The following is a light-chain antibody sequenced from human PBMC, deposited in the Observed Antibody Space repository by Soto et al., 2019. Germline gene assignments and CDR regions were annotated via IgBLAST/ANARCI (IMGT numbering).Light chain of an antibody. Sequence: EIVLTQSPGTLSLSPGERATLSCRASQSVSSSYLAWYQQKPGQAPRLLIYGASTRATGIPDRFSGSGSGTDFTLIISRVEPEDFAVYYCQQYGRSSWTFGQGTRVEIK. CDR1: QSVSSSY. V-gene: IGKV3-20*01. J-gene: IGKJ1*01. CDR3: QQYGRSSWT. CDR2: GAS.